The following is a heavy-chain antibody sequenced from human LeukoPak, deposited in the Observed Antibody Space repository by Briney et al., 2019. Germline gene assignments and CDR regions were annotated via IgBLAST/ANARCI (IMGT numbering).Heavy chain of an antibody. CDR1: GGSVSSDSYY. CDR2: IYYSGST. CDR3: ARVTVGASWFDY. V-gene: IGHV4-61*01. Sequence: PSETLSLTCTVSGGSVSSDSYYWSWIRQPPGKGLEWIGYIYYSGSTNYNPSLKSRVTISVDTSKNQFSLKLSSVTAADTAVYYCARVTVGASWFDYWGLGTLVTVSS. D-gene: IGHD1-26*01. J-gene: IGHJ4*02.